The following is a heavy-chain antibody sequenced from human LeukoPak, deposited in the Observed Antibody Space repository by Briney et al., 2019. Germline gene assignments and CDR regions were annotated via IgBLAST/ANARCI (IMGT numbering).Heavy chain of an antibody. CDR3: GGEGIQLFDN. V-gene: IGHV4-61*02. J-gene: IGHJ4*02. Sequence: SQTLSLTCTVSGGSISSGSYYWSWIRQPAGKGLEWIGRIYTSGSTNYNPSLKSRVTISVDTSKNQFSLKLSSVTAADTAVYYCGGEGIQLFDNGGQEPLVPVS. CDR2: IYTSGST. CDR1: GGSISSGSYY. D-gene: IGHD5-18*01.